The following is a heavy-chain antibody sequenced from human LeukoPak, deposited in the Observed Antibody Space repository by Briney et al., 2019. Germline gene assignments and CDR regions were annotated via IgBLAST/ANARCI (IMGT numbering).Heavy chain of an antibody. CDR2: ISGSGGST. Sequence: PGGSLRLSCAASGFTFSSHAMSWVRQAPGKGLEWVSAISGSGGSTYYADSVKGRFTISRDNSKNTLYLQMNSLRAEDTAVYYCAKDGRGCSSTSCPSRYYFDYWGQGTLVTVSS. CDR1: GFTFSSHA. V-gene: IGHV3-23*01. D-gene: IGHD2-2*01. CDR3: AKDGRGCSSTSCPSRYYFDY. J-gene: IGHJ4*02.